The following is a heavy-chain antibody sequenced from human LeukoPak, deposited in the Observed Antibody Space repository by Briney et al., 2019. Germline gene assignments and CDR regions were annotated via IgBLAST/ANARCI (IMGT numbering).Heavy chain of an antibody. V-gene: IGHV4-61*02. Sequence: SQTLSLTCSVSCDSISSGYFYWNWIRQPAGKGLEWIGRIYPVSGSSSYNPSLQSRATILEDRSRNQFSLKLSAVTASDTALYYCARETAVHGGIEFWGQGIQVTVSS. D-gene: IGHD3-10*01. J-gene: IGHJ4*02. CDR3: ARETAVHGGIEF. CDR1: CDSISSGYFY. CDR2: IYPVSGSS.